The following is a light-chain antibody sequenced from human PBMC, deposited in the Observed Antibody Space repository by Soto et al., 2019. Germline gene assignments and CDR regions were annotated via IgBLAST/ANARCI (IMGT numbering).Light chain of an antibody. Sequence: DIQMTQSPSTLSASVGDRVTITFRASQSISSWLAWYQQKPGKATKLLIYKASSLDSGVTSRFSSSGSGTKFTLTISSLQPDDFATYYCQQYNSYWTFGQGTKVEIK. J-gene: IGKJ1*01. V-gene: IGKV1-5*03. CDR3: QQYNSYWT. CDR2: KAS. CDR1: QSISSW.